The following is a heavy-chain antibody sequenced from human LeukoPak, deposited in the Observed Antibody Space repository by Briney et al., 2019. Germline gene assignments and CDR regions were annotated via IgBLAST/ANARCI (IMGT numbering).Heavy chain of an antibody. CDR2: MNPKSGDA. J-gene: IGHJ5*02. CDR3: ARGPFGNCGGGPCHFRDIDNWYDP. V-gene: IGHV1-8*03. D-gene: IGHD2-21*01. CDR1: GYTFTTYD. Sequence: ASVKVSCKASGYTFTTYDINWVRQAAGQGFEWMGWMNPKSGDAGYADKFQGRVAINRDTSINTAYLELSALTSDDTAVYYCARGPFGNCGGGPCHFRDIDNWYDPWGQGTLVTVSS.